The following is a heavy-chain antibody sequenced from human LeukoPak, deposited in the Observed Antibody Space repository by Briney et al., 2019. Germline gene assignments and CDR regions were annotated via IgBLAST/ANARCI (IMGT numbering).Heavy chain of an antibody. D-gene: IGHD3-22*01. CDR1: GFTFSSYG. J-gene: IGHJ4*02. CDR3: AKVHLTYYFDSSGYGFQDY. Sequence: GGSLRLSCAASGFTFSSYGMHWVRQAPGKGLEWVAVISYDGNTEYYADSVKGRFTISRDNSKNTLYLQMNSPRAEDTAVYYCAKVHLTYYFDSSGYGFQDYWGQGTLVTVSS. CDR2: ISYDGNTE. V-gene: IGHV3-30*18.